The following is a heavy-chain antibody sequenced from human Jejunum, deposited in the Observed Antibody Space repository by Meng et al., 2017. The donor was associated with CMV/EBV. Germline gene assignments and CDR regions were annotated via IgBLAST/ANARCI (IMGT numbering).Heavy chain of an antibody. CDR1: GYTFTNYG. V-gene: IGHV1-18*01. Sequence: QAQLVQPGGEVKKPWASVKVSFKASGYTFTNYGITWVRQAPGQGLEWMGWINAYNGDTNYAQTLQGRVTMTTDTSTSTAYMELRSLRSDDTAVYYCARVEVGITSGDYWGQGTLVTVSS. D-gene: IGHD1-26*01. CDR2: INAYNGDT. J-gene: IGHJ4*02. CDR3: ARVEVGITSGDY.